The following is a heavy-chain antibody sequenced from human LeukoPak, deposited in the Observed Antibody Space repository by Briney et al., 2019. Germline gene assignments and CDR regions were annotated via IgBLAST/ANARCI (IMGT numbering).Heavy chain of an antibody. D-gene: IGHD1-14*01. CDR1: GFTFSSYW. V-gene: IGHV3-74*01. J-gene: IGHJ4*02. Sequence: PGGSLRLSCAASGFTFSSYWMHWVRQAPGKGLVWVSRIKSDGSNTNYADSVKGRFTISRDNAKNTLHLQMNSLRVDDTAVYYCGILTLSPGWGQGTLVTVSS. CDR3: GILTLSPG. CDR2: IKSDGSNT.